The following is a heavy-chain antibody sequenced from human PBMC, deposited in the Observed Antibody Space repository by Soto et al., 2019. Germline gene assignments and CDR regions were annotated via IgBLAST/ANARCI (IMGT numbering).Heavy chain of an antibody. Sequence: GGSLGLSCAACGLSFSIYAMTWVRQAQGKGLEWVSAISGSGGSTYYADSVKGRFTISRDNSKNTLYLQMNSLRAEDTAVYYCAKLEMEWFPPFGMDVWGQGTTVTVSS. J-gene: IGHJ6*02. D-gene: IGHD3-3*01. CDR3: AKLEMEWFPPFGMDV. CDR1: GLSFSIYA. V-gene: IGHV3-23*01. CDR2: ISGSGGST.